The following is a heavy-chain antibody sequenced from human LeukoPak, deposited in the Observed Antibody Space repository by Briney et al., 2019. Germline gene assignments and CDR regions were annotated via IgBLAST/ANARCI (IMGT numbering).Heavy chain of an antibody. CDR1: GFTFSSYA. V-gene: IGHV3-23*01. CDR2: ISGSGGST. Sequence: GGSLRLSCAASGFTFSSYAMSWVRQAPGKGLEWVSAISGSGGSTYYADSVKGRFTISRDNPKNSLYLQMNSLRAEDTAVYYCAKDLEVGATTPPLDYWGQGTLVTVSS. D-gene: IGHD1-26*01. CDR3: AKDLEVGATTPPLDY. J-gene: IGHJ4*02.